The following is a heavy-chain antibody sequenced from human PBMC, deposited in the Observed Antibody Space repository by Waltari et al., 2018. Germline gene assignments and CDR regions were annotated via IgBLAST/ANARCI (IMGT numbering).Heavy chain of an antibody. CDR3: ARDIMAP. Sequence: QVQLIQSGPEVRKPGASVKVSCKTSGYTFTRYYINWVRQAAGQGLEWLGWMSPATGDTGYAQKFQGRINMTRNTSINTAYLELSSLTSEDTAIYYCARDIMAPWGQGTRVSVSS. J-gene: IGHJ5*02. V-gene: IGHV1-8*01. CDR1: GYTFTRYY. D-gene: IGHD3-16*01. CDR2: MSPATGDT.